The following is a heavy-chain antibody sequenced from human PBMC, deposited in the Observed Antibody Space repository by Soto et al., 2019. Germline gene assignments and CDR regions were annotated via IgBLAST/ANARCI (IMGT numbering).Heavy chain of an antibody. CDR2: IYHTGST. CDR1: GPSVTSPY. CDR3: ARFDMVASIFDF. Sequence: SETLSLTCTVSGPSVTSPYWSWIRQPPGKGLEWIGYIYHTGSTNYNPSLKRRVTISVDTSKNQFSLKLSSVTAADTAVYYCARFDMVASIFDFWGQGTLVTVSS. V-gene: IGHV4-59*02. D-gene: IGHD5-12*01. J-gene: IGHJ4*02.